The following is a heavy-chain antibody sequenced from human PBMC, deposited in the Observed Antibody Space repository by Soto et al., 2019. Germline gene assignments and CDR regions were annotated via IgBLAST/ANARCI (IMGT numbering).Heavy chain of an antibody. CDR3: DISGGNSVYFDY. J-gene: IGHJ4*02. V-gene: IGHV4-30-4*01. CDR1: GGSISSGDYY. D-gene: IGHD2-21*02. CDR2: IYYSGST. Sequence: QVQLQESGPGLVKPSQTLSLTCTVSGGSISSGDYYWSWIRQPPGKGLEWIGYIYYSGSTYYNPSLKSRVTISVDTSKDQFSLKLISVTTADTAVYFCDISGGNSVYFDYCGQGTLVTGSS.